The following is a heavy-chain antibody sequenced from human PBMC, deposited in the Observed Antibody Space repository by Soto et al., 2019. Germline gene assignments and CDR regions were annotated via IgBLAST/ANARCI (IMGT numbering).Heavy chain of an antibody. V-gene: IGHV5-51*01. CDR1: GYSFTSYW. D-gene: IGHD3-22*01. CDR3: ARYYDSSGYYYRAPFDP. J-gene: IGHJ5*02. Sequence: GGSLKISCKVSGYSFTSYWIGGARQMPGKGLEWMGIIYPGDSDTRYSPSFQGQVTISADKSISTAYLQWSSLKASDTAMYYCARYYDSSGYYYRAPFDPWGQGTLVTVSS. CDR2: IYPGDSDT.